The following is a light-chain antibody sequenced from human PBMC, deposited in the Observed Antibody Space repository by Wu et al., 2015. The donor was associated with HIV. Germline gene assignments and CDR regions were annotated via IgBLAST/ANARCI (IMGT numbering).Light chain of an antibody. V-gene: IGKV3-20*01. CDR2: DTS. Sequence: EIVMTQSPATLSVSPGERATLSCRASQGISSTYLAWYQQKPGQAPRLLIYDTSSRATGVSDRFSGSGSGTDFTLTISRLEPEDFAVYHCQQYGSSPLTFGGGTKVEIK. CDR1: QGISSTY. J-gene: IGKJ4*01. CDR3: QQYGSSPLT.